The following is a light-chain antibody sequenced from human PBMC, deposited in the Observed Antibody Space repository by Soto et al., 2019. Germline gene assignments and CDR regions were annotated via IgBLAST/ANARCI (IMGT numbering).Light chain of an antibody. CDR1: QTVSGNY. CDR3: QQYDSYPT. Sequence: IVLTQSPGTLSLSAGERATPSCRASQTVSGNYLAWYQQKPGQAPRLLIYGASSRATGIPDRFSGSGSETDFTLTINRLEPEDFPVYYCQQYDSYPTFGPGTKVDIK. V-gene: IGKV3-20*01. CDR2: GAS. J-gene: IGKJ3*01.